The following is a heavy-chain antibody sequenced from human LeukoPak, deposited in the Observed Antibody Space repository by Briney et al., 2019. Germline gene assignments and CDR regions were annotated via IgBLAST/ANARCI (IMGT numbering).Heavy chain of an antibody. V-gene: IGHV3-11*06. CDR1: GFTFSDYY. D-gene: IGHD3-10*02. J-gene: IGHJ6*04. CDR3: AGDVRGVIGLDV. CDR2: ISSSSSYT. Sequence: GGSLRLSCAASGFTFSDYYMTWIRRAPGKGLEWVSYISSSSSYTNYADSVKGRFTISRDNAKNSLYLQMNSLRAEDTAVYYCAGDVRGVIGLDVWGKGTTVTVSS.